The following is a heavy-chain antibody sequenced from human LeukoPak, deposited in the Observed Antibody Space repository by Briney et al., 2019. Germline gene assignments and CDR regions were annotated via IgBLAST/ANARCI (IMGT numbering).Heavy chain of an antibody. Sequence: SETLSLTCTVSGGSISSYYWSWIRQPAGKGLEWIGRIYTSGSTNYNPSLKSRVTMSVDTSKNQFSLKLSSVTAADTAVYYCARDRREDDYGDYAEGELLDYWGQGTLVTVSS. V-gene: IGHV4-4*07. CDR1: GGSISSYY. J-gene: IGHJ4*02. D-gene: IGHD4-17*01. CDR3: ARDRREDDYGDYAEGELLDY. CDR2: IYTSGST.